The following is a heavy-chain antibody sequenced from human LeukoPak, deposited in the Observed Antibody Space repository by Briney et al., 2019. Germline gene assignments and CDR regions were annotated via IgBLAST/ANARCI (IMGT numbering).Heavy chain of an antibody. CDR3: ARVVHHGYSDY. CDR2: IYYSGST. D-gene: IGHD3-22*01. V-gene: IGHV4-59*01. J-gene: IGHJ4*02. CDR1: GGSISSYY. Sequence: SETLSLTCTVSGGSISSYYWSWIRQPPGKGLEWIGYIYYSGSTNYNPSLKSRVTISVDTSKNQFSLKLSSVTAADTAVYYCARVVHHGYSDYWGQGTLVTVSS.